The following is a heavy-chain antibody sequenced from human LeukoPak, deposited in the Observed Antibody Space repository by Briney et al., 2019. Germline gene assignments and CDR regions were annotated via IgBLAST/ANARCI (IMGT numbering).Heavy chain of an antibody. CDR1: GFTFSNYA. Sequence: PGGSPRLSCAASGFTFSNYAMSWVRQAPGKGLEWVSAISGSGDTTYYADSVKGRFTLSRDNSKNTLYLQMHSLRAEDTAVYYCAKRAVPGGAYYFDYWGQGTLVTVSS. V-gene: IGHV3-23*01. CDR3: AKRAVPGGAYYFDY. CDR2: ISGSGDTT. D-gene: IGHD3-10*01. J-gene: IGHJ4*02.